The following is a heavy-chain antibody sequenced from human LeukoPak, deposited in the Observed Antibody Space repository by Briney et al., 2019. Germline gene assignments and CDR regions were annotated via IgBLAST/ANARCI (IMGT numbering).Heavy chain of an antibody. D-gene: IGHD6-13*01. V-gene: IGHV4-34*01. Sequence: PSETLSLTCAVYGGSFSGYYWSWIRQPPGKGLEWIGEINHSGSTNYNPSLKSRVTISVDTSKNQFSLKLSSVTAADTAVYYCATGTSAYISSWYDNAFDIWGQGTMVTVSS. CDR3: ATGTSAYISSWYDNAFDI. J-gene: IGHJ3*02. CDR1: GGSFSGYY. CDR2: INHSGST.